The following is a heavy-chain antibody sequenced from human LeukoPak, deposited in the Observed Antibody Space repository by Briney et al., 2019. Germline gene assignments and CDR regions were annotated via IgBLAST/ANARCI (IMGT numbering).Heavy chain of an antibody. D-gene: IGHD2-21*01. CDR3: ARDPRGPAYSDY. V-gene: IGHV3-7*04. Sequence: GGSLTLSCAASGFTFTRYWMSWVRRDPGKGLEWVANINQDGSEKYYVDCVKGRLTISRDNANNSLYLQMNSLRAEDTAVYYCARDPRGPAYSDYWGQGTLVTVSS. J-gene: IGHJ4*02. CDR2: INQDGSEK. CDR1: GFTFTRYW.